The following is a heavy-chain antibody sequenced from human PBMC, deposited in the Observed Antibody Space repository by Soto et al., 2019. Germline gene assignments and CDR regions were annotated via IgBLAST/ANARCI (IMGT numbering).Heavy chain of an antibody. J-gene: IGHJ6*02. V-gene: IGHV6-1*01. D-gene: IGHD3-10*01. CDR1: GDSVSSNSAG. Sequence: SQTLSLTCVICGDSVSSNSAGWNWIRQSPSRGLEWLGRTYYKSKWNNDYALSVKSRITINPDTSKNQFSLHLYSVTPEDTAVYYCTGITRFRGMDVWGQGTPVTVSS. CDR2: TYYKSKWNN. CDR3: TGITRFRGMDV.